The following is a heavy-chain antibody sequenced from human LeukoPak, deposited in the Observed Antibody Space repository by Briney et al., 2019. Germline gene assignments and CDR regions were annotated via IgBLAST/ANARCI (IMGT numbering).Heavy chain of an antibody. Sequence: PSETLSLTCTVSGGSISSYYWSWIRQPPGKGLEWIGYIYYSESTNYNPSLKSRVTISVDTSKNQFSLKLSSVTAADTAVYYCARLDEYCGGDCYSYFDYWGQGTLVTVSS. D-gene: IGHD2-21*02. J-gene: IGHJ4*02. CDR2: IYYSEST. CDR3: ARLDEYCGGDCYSYFDY. V-gene: IGHV4-59*08. CDR1: GGSISSYY.